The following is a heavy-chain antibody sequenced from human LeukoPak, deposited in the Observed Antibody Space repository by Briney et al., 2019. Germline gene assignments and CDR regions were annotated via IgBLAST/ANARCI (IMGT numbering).Heavy chain of an antibody. V-gene: IGHV4-59*01. Sequence: SETLSLTCTVSGGSINGYYWNWIRQRPGKGLEWIGYIYFSGSTNYNPSLQSRVTISVDTSKNQFSLKLNSVTAADTAVYFCARGEALRQNYGMDVWGQGTTVTVSS. CDR1: GGSINGYY. CDR2: IYFSGST. CDR3: ARGEALRQNYGMDV. J-gene: IGHJ6*02.